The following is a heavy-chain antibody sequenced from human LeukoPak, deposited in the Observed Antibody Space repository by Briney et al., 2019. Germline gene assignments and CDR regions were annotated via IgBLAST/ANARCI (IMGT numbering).Heavy chain of an antibody. V-gene: IGHV4-4*09. J-gene: IGHJ4*02. CDR3: ARSYSGSLDFDY. CDR1: GGSISSYY. Sequence: SETLSLTCTVSGGSISSYYWSWIRQPPGKGLEWIGYIYTSGSTNYNPSLKSRVTISVDTSKNQFSLKLSSVTAADTAVYYCARSYSGSLDFDYWGQGTLVTVSS. D-gene: IGHD1-26*01. CDR2: IYTSGST.